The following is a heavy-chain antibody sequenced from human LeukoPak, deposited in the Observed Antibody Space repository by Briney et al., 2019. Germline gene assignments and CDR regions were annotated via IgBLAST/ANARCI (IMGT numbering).Heavy chain of an antibody. CDR1: GGSISSGSYY. CDR3: ARVYCSGGSCSFDY. D-gene: IGHD2-15*01. Sequence: SETLSLTCTVSGGSISSGSYYWSWIRQPAGKGLEWIGRIYTSGSTNYNPSLKSRVTISVDTSKNQFSLKLSSVTAADTAVYYCARVYCSGGSCSFDYWGQGTLVTVSS. CDR2: IYTSGST. V-gene: IGHV4-61*02. J-gene: IGHJ4*02.